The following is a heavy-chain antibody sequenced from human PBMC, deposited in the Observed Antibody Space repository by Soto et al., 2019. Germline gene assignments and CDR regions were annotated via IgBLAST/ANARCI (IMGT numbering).Heavy chain of an antibody. D-gene: IGHD6-13*01. CDR1: DGSFSGYY. J-gene: IGHJ4*02. CDR3: ARTYSSSWSPFDY. V-gene: IGHV4-34*01. CDR2: INQSGST. Sequence: QVQLQQWGAGLLKPSETLSLTCAVYDGSFSGYYWSWIRQPPGKGLEWIGEINQSGSTNYNPSLKSRVTISVDTSKNQFSLKLSSVTAADTAVYYCARTYSSSWSPFDYWGQGTLVTVSS.